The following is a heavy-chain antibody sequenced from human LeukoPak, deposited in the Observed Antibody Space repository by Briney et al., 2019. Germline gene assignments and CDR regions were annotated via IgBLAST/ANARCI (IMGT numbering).Heavy chain of an antibody. V-gene: IGHV1-69*13. Sequence: ASVKVSCKASGGTFSSYAISWVRQAPGQGLEWTGGIIPIFGTANYAQKFQGRVTITADESTSTAYMELSSLRSEDTAVYYCARARLETTVTTVSWFDPWGQGTLVTVSS. CDR2: IIPIFGTA. J-gene: IGHJ5*02. CDR1: GGTFSSYA. D-gene: IGHD4-17*01. CDR3: ARARLETTVTTVSWFDP.